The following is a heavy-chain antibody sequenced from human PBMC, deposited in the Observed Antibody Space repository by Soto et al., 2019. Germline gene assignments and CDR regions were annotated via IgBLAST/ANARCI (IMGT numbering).Heavy chain of an antibody. V-gene: IGHV3-48*02. Sequence: EVQLVESGGDLVQPGGSLRLSCEASGFTFSTYNMNWVRQAPGKGLEWVSHISGSSSTKYYADSVKGRFTISRDNAKNSLYLEMNSLRDEDTAVYCCARGWRDFDSWGQGTLVTVSS. CDR2: ISGSSSTK. D-gene: IGHD6-13*01. CDR1: GFTFSTYN. CDR3: ARGWRDFDS. J-gene: IGHJ4*02.